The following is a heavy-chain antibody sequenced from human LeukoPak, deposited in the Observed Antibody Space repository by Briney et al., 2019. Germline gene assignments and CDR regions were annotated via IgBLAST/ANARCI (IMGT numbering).Heavy chain of an antibody. CDR2: ISSSSSYI. J-gene: IGHJ5*02. D-gene: IGHD5-18*01. V-gene: IGHV3-21*01. Sequence: PGGSLRLSCAASGFTFSSYIMNWVRQAPGKGLEWVSSISSSSSYIYYADSVKGRFTISRDNAKNSLYLQMNSLRAEDTAVYYCARGGPMRIQPNWFDPWGQGTLVTVSS. CDR3: ARGGPMRIQPNWFDP. CDR1: GFTFSSYI.